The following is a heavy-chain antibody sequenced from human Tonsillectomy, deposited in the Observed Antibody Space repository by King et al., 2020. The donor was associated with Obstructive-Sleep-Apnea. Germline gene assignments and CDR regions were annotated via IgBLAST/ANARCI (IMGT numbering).Heavy chain of an antibody. Sequence: VQLVESGGGLVQPGGSLRLSCAASGFTFSGYSMNWVRQAPGKGLEWVSYISGWSSTMYYADSVKGRFTISRDNAKNSLYLQMNSLRAEDTAVYYCAREDYDSSGYYLDYWGQGTLVTVSS. V-gene: IGHV3-48*04. J-gene: IGHJ4*02. D-gene: IGHD3-22*01. CDR1: GFTFSGYS. CDR3: AREDYDSSGYYLDY. CDR2: ISGWSSTM.